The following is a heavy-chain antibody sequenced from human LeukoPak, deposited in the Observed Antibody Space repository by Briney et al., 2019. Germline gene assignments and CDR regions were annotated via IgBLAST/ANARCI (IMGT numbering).Heavy chain of an antibody. J-gene: IGHJ6*03. CDR3: ARGDCSSTSCYRSDYYYYYYMDV. V-gene: IGHV4-38-2*02. CDR2: IYHSGST. CDR1: GYSISSGYY. D-gene: IGHD2-2*01. Sequence: SETLSLTXTVSGYSISSGYYWGWIRQPPGKGLEWIGSIYHSGSTYYNPSLKSRVTISVDTSKNQFPLKLSSVTAADAAVYYCARGDCSSTSCYRSDYYYYYYMDVWGKGTTVTVSS.